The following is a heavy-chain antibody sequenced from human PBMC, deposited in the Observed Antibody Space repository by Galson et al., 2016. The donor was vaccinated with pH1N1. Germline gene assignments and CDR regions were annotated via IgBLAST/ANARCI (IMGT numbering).Heavy chain of an antibody. D-gene: IGHD6-13*01. CDR2: AYHSGST. CDR3: ARMARITAPDTEYYFDY. J-gene: IGHJ4*02. V-gene: IGHV4-38-2*01. Sequence: LSLTCAVSGYSISSGYYWGWIRQPPGKGLEWIGSAYHSGSTYYNPSLKSRVAISVDASKNQFSLKLSSVTAADTAVYYCARMARITAPDTEYYFDYWGQGMLVTVSS. CDR1: GYSISSGYY.